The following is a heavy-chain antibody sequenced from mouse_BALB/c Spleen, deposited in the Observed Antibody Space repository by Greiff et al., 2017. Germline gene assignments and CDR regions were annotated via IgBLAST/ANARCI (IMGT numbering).Heavy chain of an antibody. CDR2: IWTGGGT. CDR3: VRDDWERFYYAMDY. Sequence: VMLVESGPGLVAPSQSLSITCTVSGFSLTGYGVNWVRQPPGKGLEWLGVIWTGGGTNYNSAFMSRLSISKDNSKSQVFLKMNSLQTDDTAIYYCVRDDWERFYYAMDYWGQGTSVTVSS. CDR1: GFSLTGYG. V-gene: IGHV2-9-2*01. J-gene: IGHJ4*01. D-gene: IGHD4-1*01.